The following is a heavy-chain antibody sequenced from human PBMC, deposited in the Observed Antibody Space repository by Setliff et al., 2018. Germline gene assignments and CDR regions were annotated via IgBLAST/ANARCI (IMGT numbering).Heavy chain of an antibody. V-gene: IGHV4-59*08. CDR2: IYYSGST. D-gene: IGHD5-12*01. J-gene: IGHJ4*02. CDR3: ARGYSGYDYLKPFDY. CDR1: GGSISSHY. Sequence: SETLSLTCTVSGGSISSHYWSWIRQPPGKGLEWIGYIYYSGSTNYNPSLKSRVTISVDTSKNQFSLKLSSVTAADTAVYYCARGYSGYDYLKPFDYWGQGTLVTVSS.